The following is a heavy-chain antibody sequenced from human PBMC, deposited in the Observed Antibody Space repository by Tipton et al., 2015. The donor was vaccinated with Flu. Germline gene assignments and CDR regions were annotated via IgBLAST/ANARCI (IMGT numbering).Heavy chain of an antibody. Sequence: TLSLTCTVSGGSMSSYYWSWIRQPPGKGLEWIGYIYYSGSTNYNPSLKSRVTISVDTSKNQFSLKLSSVTAADTAVYYCASVEYSSSSVLYWGQGTLVTVSS. D-gene: IGHD6-6*01. CDR1: GGSMSSYY. V-gene: IGHV4-59*08. CDR2: IYYSGST. J-gene: IGHJ4*02. CDR3: ASVEYSSSSVLY.